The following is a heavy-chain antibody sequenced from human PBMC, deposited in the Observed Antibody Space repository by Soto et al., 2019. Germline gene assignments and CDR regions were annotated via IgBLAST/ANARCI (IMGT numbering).Heavy chain of an antibody. Sequence: GASVKVSCKASGYTFTSYGISWVRQAPGQGLEWMGWISAYSGNTNYAQKLQGRVTMTTDTSTSTAYMELRSLRSDDTAVYYCARDTRVDSSGYHNWFDPWGQGTLVTVSS. V-gene: IGHV1-18*01. J-gene: IGHJ5*02. D-gene: IGHD3-22*01. CDR2: ISAYSGNT. CDR3: ARDTRVDSSGYHNWFDP. CDR1: GYTFTSYG.